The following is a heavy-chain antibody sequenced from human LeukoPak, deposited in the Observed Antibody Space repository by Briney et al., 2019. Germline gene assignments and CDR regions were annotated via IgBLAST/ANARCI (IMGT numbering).Heavy chain of an antibody. CDR2: ISGSGGST. CDR1: GFTFSSYA. Sequence: GGSLRLSCAASGFTFSSYAMSWVRQAPGKGLEWVSAISGSGGSTYYADSVKGRFTISRDNSKNTLYLQMNSLGAEDTAVYYCAKDPSYDSSGMMDYWGQGTLVTVSS. CDR3: AKDPSYDSSGMMDY. D-gene: IGHD3-22*01. J-gene: IGHJ4*02. V-gene: IGHV3-23*01.